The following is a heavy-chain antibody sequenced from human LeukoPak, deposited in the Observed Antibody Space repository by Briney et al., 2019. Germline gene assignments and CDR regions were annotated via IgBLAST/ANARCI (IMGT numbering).Heavy chain of an antibody. Sequence: PGGSLRLSCAASGFTVSSNYMSWVRQAPGKGLEWVSVIYSGGSTYYADSVKGRFTISRDNAKNSLYLQMNSLRAEDTAVYYCARGRDYYDSSGYYYVFDYWGQGTLVTVSS. V-gene: IGHV3-66*01. D-gene: IGHD3-22*01. CDR1: GFTVSSNY. CDR2: IYSGGST. CDR3: ARGRDYYDSSGYYYVFDY. J-gene: IGHJ4*02.